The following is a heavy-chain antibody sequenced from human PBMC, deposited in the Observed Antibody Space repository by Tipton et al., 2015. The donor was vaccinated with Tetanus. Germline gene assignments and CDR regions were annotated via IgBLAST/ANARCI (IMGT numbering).Heavy chain of an antibody. CDR3: ARATMVRGVLYMDV. V-gene: IGHV4-39*07. CDR1: GGSISSSSYY. J-gene: IGHJ6*02. D-gene: IGHD3-10*01. Sequence: LRLSCTVSGGSISSSSYYWGWIRQPPGKGLEWIGSIYYSGSTNYNPSLKSRVTISVDTSKNQFSLKLSSVTAADTAVYYCARATMVRGVLYMDVWGQGTTVTVSS. CDR2: IYYSGST.